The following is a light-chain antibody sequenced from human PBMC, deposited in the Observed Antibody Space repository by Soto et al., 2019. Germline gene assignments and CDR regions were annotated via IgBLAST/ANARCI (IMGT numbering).Light chain of an antibody. J-gene: IGLJ1*01. V-gene: IGLV2-14*03. CDR3: SSYTSSTSLLI. CDR1: YSDIGGYKH. Sequence: GTYSDIGGYKHVSWYQQHPGKAPKLIIYDASNRPSGISNRFSASKSGNTASLTISGLQADDEADYYCSSYTSSTSLLIFGAGTKVTVL. CDR2: DAS.